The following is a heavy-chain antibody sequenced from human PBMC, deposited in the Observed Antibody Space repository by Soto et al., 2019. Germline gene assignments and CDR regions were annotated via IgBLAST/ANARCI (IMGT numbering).Heavy chain of an antibody. D-gene: IGHD3-10*01. Sequence: GGSLRLSCAASGFTFSSYAMSWVRQAPGKGLEWVSAISGSGGSTYYADSVKGRFTISRDNSKNTLYLQMKSLRAEDTAVYYCANLVLWFGELLIDDSLPALDYGMDVWGQGTTVTVSS. CDR2: ISGSGGST. V-gene: IGHV3-23*01. CDR3: ANLVLWFGELLIDDSLPALDYGMDV. CDR1: GFTFSSYA. J-gene: IGHJ6*02.